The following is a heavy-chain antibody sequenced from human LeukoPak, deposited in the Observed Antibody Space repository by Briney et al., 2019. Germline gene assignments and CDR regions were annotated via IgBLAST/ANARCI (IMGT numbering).Heavy chain of an antibody. CDR1: GYYFTNYW. D-gene: IGHD6-19*01. V-gene: IGHV5-51*01. Sequence: GESLKISCKGSGYYFTNYWIGWIRQMPGKGLEWMGIIYSGDSDTRYSPSFQGQVTISADKSISTAYLQWSSLKASDTAMYYCARAPQFSSGWYGPFDYWGQGSLVTVSS. J-gene: IGHJ4*02. CDR3: ARAPQFSSGWYGPFDY. CDR2: IYSGDSDT.